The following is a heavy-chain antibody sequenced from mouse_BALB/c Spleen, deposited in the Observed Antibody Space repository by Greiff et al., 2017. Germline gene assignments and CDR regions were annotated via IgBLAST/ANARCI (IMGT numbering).Heavy chain of an antibody. CDR1: GFTFSDYY. CDR2: ISDGGSYT. Sequence: DVMLVESGGGLVKPGGSLKLSCAASGFTFSDYYMYWVRQTPEKRLEWVATISDGGSYTYYPDSVKGRFTISRDNAKNNLYLPMSSLKSEDTAMFYCASEEYYAMDYWGQGTSVTVSS. V-gene: IGHV5-4*02. J-gene: IGHJ4*01. CDR3: ASEEYYAMDY.